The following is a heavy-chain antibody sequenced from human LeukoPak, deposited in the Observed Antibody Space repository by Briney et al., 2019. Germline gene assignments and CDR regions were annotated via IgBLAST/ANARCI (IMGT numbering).Heavy chain of an antibody. CDR2: LIPILGIA. V-gene: IGHV1-69*04. CDR3: ARDGNHYDILTGLYYYYGMDV. J-gene: IGHJ6*02. Sequence: SVKVSCKASGGTFSSYAISWVRQAPGQGLEWMGRLIPILGIANYAQKFQGRVTITADKSTSTAYMELSSLRAEDTAVYYCARDGNHYDILTGLYYYYGMDVWGQGTTVTVSS. D-gene: IGHD3-9*01. CDR1: GGTFSSYA.